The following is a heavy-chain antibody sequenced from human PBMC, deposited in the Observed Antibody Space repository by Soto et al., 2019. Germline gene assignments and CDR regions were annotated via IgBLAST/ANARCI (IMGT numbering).Heavy chain of an antibody. Sequence: EVQLLESGGGLVQHGGSLRLSCAASGFTFSSYAMSWVRQAPGKGLEWVSAITGSGGSTYYADSVKGRVTISRDNSKTTLYLQMNSLRAEDTAVYYCAKNQWSRPYYFDYWGQGTLVTVSS. CDR1: GFTFSSYA. CDR2: ITGSGGST. V-gene: IGHV3-23*01. CDR3: AKNQWSRPYYFDY. J-gene: IGHJ4*02. D-gene: IGHD2-15*01.